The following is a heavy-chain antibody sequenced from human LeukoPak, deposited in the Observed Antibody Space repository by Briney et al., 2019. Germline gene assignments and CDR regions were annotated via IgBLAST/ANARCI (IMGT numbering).Heavy chain of an antibody. CDR3: ARGPVGGTTYNDGDAFDI. V-gene: IGHV4-59*01. CDR2: VDHTGST. D-gene: IGHD1-7*01. Sequence: SETLSLTCTVSDDSITMYYWTWIRQPPGKGLEWIGYVDHTGSTKFNPSLNGRVSISRDTSNNFFSLRLRSVTAADTAVYYCARGPVGGTTYNDGDAFDIWGQGTMVTVSS. CDR1: DDSITMYY. J-gene: IGHJ3*02.